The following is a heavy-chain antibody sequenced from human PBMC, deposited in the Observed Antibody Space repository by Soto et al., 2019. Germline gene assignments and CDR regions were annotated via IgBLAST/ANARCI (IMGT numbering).Heavy chain of an antibody. V-gene: IGHV4-4*07. CDR3: ARGQRFSDWFDP. CDR1: GGSMSSYY. CDR2: VYSSGGT. Sequence: QVHLQQSGPGLVKPSETLSLTCSVSGGSMSSYYWTWIRQPAGKGLEWIGRVYSSGGTHYNSSLKSRVTISLDTSKNQFSLRLISVTAADTAVYYCARGQRFSDWFDPWGQGTLVTVSS. D-gene: IGHD3-3*01. J-gene: IGHJ5*02.